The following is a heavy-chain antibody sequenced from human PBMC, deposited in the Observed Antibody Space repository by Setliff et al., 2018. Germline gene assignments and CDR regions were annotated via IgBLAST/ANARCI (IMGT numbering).Heavy chain of an antibody. CDR3: ASSAAPAGGYGSEDDAFDI. CDR1: GGSISSGGYY. V-gene: IGHV4-31*03. J-gene: IGHJ3*02. Sequence: SETLSLTCTVSGGSISSGGYYWSWIRQHPGKGLEWIGYIYYSGSTYDNPSLKIRVPISVDTSKNQSSLKLSSVPAADTAVYYCASSAAPAGGYGSEDDAFDIWGQGTMVTVSS. D-gene: IGHD3-10*01. CDR2: IYYSGST.